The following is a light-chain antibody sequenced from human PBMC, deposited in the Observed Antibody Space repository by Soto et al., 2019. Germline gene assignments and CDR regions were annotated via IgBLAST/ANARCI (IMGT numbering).Light chain of an antibody. CDR1: QSVRSY. Sequence: QLTQSPSSLSASVGDRVTVTCRASQSVRSYLHWYQQKPGKAPKLLIYAVSSLQNGVSSRFSGSGSGTDFTLSISNLQPEDLGTYYCQQTSSTPTFGGGTKVDIK. CDR3: QQTSSTPT. V-gene: IGKV1-39*01. CDR2: AVS. J-gene: IGKJ4*01.